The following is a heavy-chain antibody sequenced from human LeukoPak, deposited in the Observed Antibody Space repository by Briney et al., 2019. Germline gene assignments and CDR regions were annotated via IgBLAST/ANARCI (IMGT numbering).Heavy chain of an antibody. D-gene: IGHD2-2*01. CDR1: GGTFSSYA. CDR2: IIPIFGTA. CDR3: ARDGSSTTWDY. V-gene: IGHV1-69*05. J-gene: IGHJ4*02. Sequence: GASVKVSCKASGGTFSSYAISWVRQAPGQGLEWMGGIIPIFGTASYAQKFQGRVTMTRDMSTSTVYMELSSLRSEDTAVYYCARDGSSTTWDYWGQGTLVTVSS.